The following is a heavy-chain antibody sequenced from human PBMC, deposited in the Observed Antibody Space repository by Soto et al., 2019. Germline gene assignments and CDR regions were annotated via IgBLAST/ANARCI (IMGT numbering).Heavy chain of an antibody. Sequence: ASVKVSCKASGYTFTGYYMHWVRQAPGQGLEWMGWINPNSGGTNYAQKFQGRVTMTRDTSISTAYMELSRLRSDDTAVYYCAREYYDFWSGSNWFDTWGQGTQVTVSS. J-gene: IGHJ5*02. V-gene: IGHV1-2*02. CDR2: INPNSGGT. CDR1: GYTFTGYY. CDR3: AREYYDFWSGSNWFDT. D-gene: IGHD3-3*01.